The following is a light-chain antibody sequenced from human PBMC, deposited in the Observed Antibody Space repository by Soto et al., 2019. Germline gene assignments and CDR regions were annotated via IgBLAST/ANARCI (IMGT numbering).Light chain of an antibody. CDR2: KAS. V-gene: IGKV1-5*03. CDR3: QQYTSYPWT. CDR1: QTISSW. Sequence: DIQMTQSPSTLSGSVGDRVTITCRASQTISSWLAWYQQKPGKAPKLLIYKASTLKSGVPSRFSGSGSGTEFTLTISSLQPDDFATYYCQQYTSYPWTFGQGTKGDIK. J-gene: IGKJ1*01.